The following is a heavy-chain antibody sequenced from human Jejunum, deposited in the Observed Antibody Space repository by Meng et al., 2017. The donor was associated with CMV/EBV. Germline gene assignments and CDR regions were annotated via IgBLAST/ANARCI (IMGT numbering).Heavy chain of an antibody. CDR3: AKDVGY. D-gene: IGHD1-26*01. V-gene: IGHV3-30*02. CDR2: IEHDGSNK. J-gene: IGHJ4*02. CDR1: GFTFSNYG. Sequence: QLRLVESGEGVVQPGGSLRLSWAASGFTFSNYGIHWVRQAPGKGLEWVAFIEHDGSNKYYADSVKGRFTISRDNSKNTLYLQMNSLRVEDTAVYYCAKDVGYWGQGTLVTVSS.